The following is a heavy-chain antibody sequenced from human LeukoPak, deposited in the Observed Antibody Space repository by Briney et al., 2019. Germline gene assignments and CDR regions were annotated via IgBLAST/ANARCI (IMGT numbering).Heavy chain of an antibody. CDR3: ARVETGDDAFDI. CDR2: IGTAGDP. CDR1: GFTFSSYD. J-gene: IGHJ3*02. D-gene: IGHD7-27*01. Sequence: GGTLRLSCAVSGFTFSSYDMHWVRKPTGKGMEWVSAIGTAGDPYYPGSVKGRFTISRDNAKNSLYLQMNSLSAEDTAVYYCARVETGDDAFDIWGQGTMVTVSS. V-gene: IGHV3-13*05.